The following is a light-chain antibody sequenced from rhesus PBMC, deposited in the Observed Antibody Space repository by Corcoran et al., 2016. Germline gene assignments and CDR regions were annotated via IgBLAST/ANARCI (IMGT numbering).Light chain of an antibody. V-gene: IGKV1-22*01. J-gene: IGKJ3*01. CDR1: QSISSW. Sequence: DIQMTQSPSSLSASVGDTVTITCRASQSISSWLAWYQQKPGKAPKLLIYKASTLQSGVPSRFSGSGSRTDFTLTLSSLQSDNFATYYCQQYSSSPFTFGPGTKLDIE. CDR2: KAS. CDR3: QQYSSSPFT.